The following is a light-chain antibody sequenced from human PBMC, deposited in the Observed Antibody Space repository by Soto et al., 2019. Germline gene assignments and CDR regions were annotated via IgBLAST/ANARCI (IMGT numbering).Light chain of an antibody. CDR3: MQTLQAPKT. J-gene: IGKJ3*01. CDR1: QSLLHNGDTY. Sequence: DIVLTQSPLSLPVTPGEPASISCRSSQSLLHNGDTYLDWYLQKPGQSPQLLVYLGYKRASGVPDRFSGSGSGADFTLKISRVEAEDVGVYYCMQTLQAPKTFGPGTKVDIK. V-gene: IGKV2-28*01. CDR2: LGY.